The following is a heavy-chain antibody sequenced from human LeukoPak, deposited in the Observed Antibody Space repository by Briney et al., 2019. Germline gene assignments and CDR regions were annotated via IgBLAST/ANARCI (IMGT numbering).Heavy chain of an antibody. D-gene: IGHD3-22*01. Sequence: ASVKVSCKASGYTFTSYYMHWVRPAPGQGLEWMGIINPSGGSTSYAQKFQGRVTMTRDTSTSTVYMELSSLRSEDTAVYYCARAGDYYDSSGYGGHDAFDIWGQGTMVTVSS. J-gene: IGHJ3*02. CDR2: INPSGGST. V-gene: IGHV1-46*01. CDR3: ARAGDYYDSSGYGGHDAFDI. CDR1: GYTFTSYY.